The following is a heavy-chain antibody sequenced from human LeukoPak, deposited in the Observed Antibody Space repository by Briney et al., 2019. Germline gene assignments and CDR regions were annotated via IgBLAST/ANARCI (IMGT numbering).Heavy chain of an antibody. Sequence: SCKASGYTFSSYAMSWVRQAPGKGLEWVSAISGSGGSTYYADSVKGRFTISRDNSKNTLYLQMNSLRAEDTAVYYCAKLFLPGSYPRPFDYWGQGTLVTVSS. CDR3: AKLFLPGSYPRPFDY. J-gene: IGHJ4*02. CDR2: ISGSGGST. D-gene: IGHD1-26*01. CDR1: GYTFSSYA. V-gene: IGHV3-23*01.